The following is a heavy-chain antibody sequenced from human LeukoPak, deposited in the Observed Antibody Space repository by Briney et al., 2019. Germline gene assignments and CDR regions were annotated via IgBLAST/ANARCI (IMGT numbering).Heavy chain of an antibody. D-gene: IGHD5-24*01. Sequence: KTSETLSLTCTVSGGSISSYYWSWIRQPPGKGLEWLAYIYYSGSTNYNPSLKSRVTISVDTSKNQFSLKLTSATAADTAVYYCARSVATIFDYYMDVWGNGTTVTVSS. J-gene: IGHJ6*03. CDR3: ARSVATIFDYYMDV. V-gene: IGHV4-59*01. CDR1: GGSISSYY. CDR2: IYYSGST.